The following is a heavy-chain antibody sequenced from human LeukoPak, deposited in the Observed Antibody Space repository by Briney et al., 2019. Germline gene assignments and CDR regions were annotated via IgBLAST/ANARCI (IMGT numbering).Heavy chain of an antibody. J-gene: IGHJ4*02. CDR1: GGSISSYY. V-gene: IGHV4-59*01. Sequence: SETLSLTCTVSGGSISSYYWSWIRQPPGKGLEWIGYIYYSGSTNYNPSLKSRVTISVDTSKNQFSLKLSSVTAADTAVCYCARGYCSGDSCYYPFDYWGQGTLVTVSS. D-gene: IGHD2-15*01. CDR3: ARGYCSGDSCYYPFDY. CDR2: IYYSGST.